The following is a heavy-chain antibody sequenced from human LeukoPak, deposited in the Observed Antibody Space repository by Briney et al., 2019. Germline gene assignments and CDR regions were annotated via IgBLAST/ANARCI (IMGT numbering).Heavy chain of an antibody. Sequence: SETLSLTCTVSGGSISSYYWSWIRQPPGKGLEWIGYIHYSGSTYYNPSLTSRVTISVDTSKNQFALKLSSVTAADTAVYYCAREDGSPPGYYYMDVWGKGTTVTISS. D-gene: IGHD2-8*02. CDR2: IHYSGST. J-gene: IGHJ6*03. V-gene: IGHV4-59*01. CDR1: GGSISSYY. CDR3: AREDGSPPGYYYMDV.